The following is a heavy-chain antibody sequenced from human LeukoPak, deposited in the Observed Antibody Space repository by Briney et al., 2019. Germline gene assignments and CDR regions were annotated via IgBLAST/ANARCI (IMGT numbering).Heavy chain of an antibody. J-gene: IGHJ3*02. V-gene: IGHV3-30*19. CDR1: GFTFSSYG. CDR2: IWYDGSNK. D-gene: IGHD5-12*01. CDR3: ARENPLGYSGYDGDAFDI. Sequence: QPGGSQRLSCAASGFTFSSYGMHWVRQAPGKGLEWVAVIWYDGSNKYYADSAKGRFTISRDNSKNTLYLQMNSLRAEDTAVYYCARENPLGYSGYDGDAFDIWGQGTMVTVSS.